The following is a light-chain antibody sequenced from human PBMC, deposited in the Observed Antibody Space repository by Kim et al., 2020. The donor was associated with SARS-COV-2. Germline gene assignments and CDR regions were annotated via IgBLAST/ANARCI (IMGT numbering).Light chain of an antibody. CDR2: QDN. J-gene: IGLJ3*02. V-gene: IGLV3-1*01. CDR1: KLGDKY. CDR3: QAWDTSSWV. Sequence: SYELTQPPSVSVSPGQTASITCSGDKLGDKYACWYQQKAGQSPVVVIYQDNKRPSGIPERFSGSNSGNTATLTISGTQAMDEADYYCQAWDTSSWVFGRDQADRP.